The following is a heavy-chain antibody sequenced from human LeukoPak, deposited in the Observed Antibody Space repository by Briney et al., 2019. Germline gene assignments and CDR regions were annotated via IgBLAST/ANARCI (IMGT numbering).Heavy chain of an antibody. Sequence: SETLSLTCAVYGGSLSGYYWVSIRQPPEKGLDWIGEINHSGSATYNPSLKSRFTISVDTSKNQLSLNLKSVTAADTAVYYCAKERRGGYYFDSWGQGTLVTVSS. V-gene: IGHV4-34*01. CDR3: AKERRGGYYFDS. D-gene: IGHD3-3*01. CDR1: GGSLSGYY. CDR2: INHSGSA. J-gene: IGHJ4*02.